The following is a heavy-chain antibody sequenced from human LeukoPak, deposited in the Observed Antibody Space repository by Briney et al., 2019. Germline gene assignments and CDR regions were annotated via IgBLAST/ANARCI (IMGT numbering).Heavy chain of an antibody. J-gene: IGHJ3*02. Sequence: GGSLRLSCAASGFTFSSYAMSWVRQAPGKGLEWVSTISGSGGSTFYADSVKGRFTISRDNSKNTLCLQMNGLRAEDTAVYYCAKVLRTTRWNDAFDIWGQGTMVTVSS. CDR2: ISGSGGST. CDR3: AKVLRTTRWNDAFDI. CDR1: GFTFSSYA. D-gene: IGHD2/OR15-2a*01. V-gene: IGHV3-23*01.